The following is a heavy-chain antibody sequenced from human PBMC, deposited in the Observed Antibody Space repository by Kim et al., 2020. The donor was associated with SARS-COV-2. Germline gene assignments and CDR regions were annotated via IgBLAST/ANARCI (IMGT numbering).Heavy chain of an antibody. CDR3: ARDGYNYNYDY. Sequence: TNFAQKFQDRLTLTTDTSTSTAYMGLRSMRSDDTAMYYCARDGYNYNYDYWGQGTLVTVSS. J-gene: IGHJ4*02. V-gene: IGHV1-18*01. CDR2: T. D-gene: IGHD1-1*01.